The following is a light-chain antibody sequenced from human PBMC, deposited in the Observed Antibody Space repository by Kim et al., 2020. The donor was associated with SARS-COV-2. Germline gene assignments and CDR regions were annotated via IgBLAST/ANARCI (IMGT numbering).Light chain of an antibody. CDR1: NIGSKS. CDR2: YDS. CDR3: QVWESSSDHVL. V-gene: IGLV3-21*01. J-gene: IGLJ2*01. Sequence: QGKTARITCGGNNIGSKSVPWYQQKPGQAPVLVIYYDSDRPSGIPERLSGSNSGNTATLTISRVEAGDEADYYCQVWESSSDHVLFGGGTKLTVL.